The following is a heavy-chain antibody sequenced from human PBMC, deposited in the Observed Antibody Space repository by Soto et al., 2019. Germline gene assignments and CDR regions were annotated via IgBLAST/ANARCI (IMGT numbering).Heavy chain of an antibody. CDR3: ARSEEDSDYYYYGLDV. CDR2: IYYRSRWYS. D-gene: IGHD2-15*01. V-gene: IGHV6-1*01. J-gene: IGHJ6*02. Sequence: PSQTLSLTCVISGDSVSSSSVAWNWVRQSPSRGLEWLGRIYYRSRWYSDFAVSVRGRIVINADTSKNQFSLQLNSVTPEDTAVYFCARSEEDSDYYYYGLDVWGQGTTVTVSS. CDR1: GDSVSSSSVA.